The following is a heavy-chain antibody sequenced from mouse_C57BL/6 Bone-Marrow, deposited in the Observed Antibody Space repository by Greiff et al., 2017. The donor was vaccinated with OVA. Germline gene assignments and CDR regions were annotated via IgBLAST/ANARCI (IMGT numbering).Heavy chain of an antibody. V-gene: IGHV14-4*01. J-gene: IGHJ4*01. Sequence: EVKVVESGAELVRPGASVKLSCTASGFNIKDDYMHWVKQRPEQGLEWIGWIDPENGDTEYASKFQGKATITADTSSNTAYLQLSSLTSEDTAIYYCARCFYGSSPYYAMDYWGQGTSVTVSS. CDR1: GFNIKDDY. CDR2: IDPENGDT. D-gene: IGHD1-1*01. CDR3: ARCFYGSSPYYAMDY.